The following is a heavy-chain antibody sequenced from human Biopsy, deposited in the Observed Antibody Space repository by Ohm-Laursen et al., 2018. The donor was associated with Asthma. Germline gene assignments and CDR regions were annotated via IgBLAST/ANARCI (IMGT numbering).Heavy chain of an antibody. J-gene: IGHJ4*02. CDR2: IYYSGST. V-gene: IGHV4-31*03. CDR3: ARAQDYYDSRGYYRSFDY. Sequence: TLSLTCPVSYGSITGGGYYWIWIRQHPGKGLEWIGFIYYSGSTYYNPSLKSRVSISIDTSKNQFSLKLSSVTAADTAVYYCARAQDYYDSRGYYRSFDYWGQGTLVTVSS. D-gene: IGHD3-22*01. CDR1: YGSITGGGYY.